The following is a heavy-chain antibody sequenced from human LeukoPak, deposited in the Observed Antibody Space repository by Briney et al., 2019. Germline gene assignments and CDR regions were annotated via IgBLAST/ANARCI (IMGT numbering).Heavy chain of an antibody. CDR2: INPSGGST. Sequence: ASVKVSCKASGYTFTSYYMHWVRQAPGQGLEWMGIINPSGGSTSHAQKFQGRVTMTRDMSTSTVYMELSSLRSEDTAVYYCARAPLDYYGSGSFHDYWGQGTLVTVSS. V-gene: IGHV1-46*01. D-gene: IGHD3-10*01. CDR3: ARAPLDYYGSGSFHDY. J-gene: IGHJ4*02. CDR1: GYTFTSYY.